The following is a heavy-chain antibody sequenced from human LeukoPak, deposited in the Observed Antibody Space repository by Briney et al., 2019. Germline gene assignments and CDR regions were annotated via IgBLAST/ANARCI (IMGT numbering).Heavy chain of an antibody. D-gene: IGHD2-8*01. CDR3: GSDTVCYGGAFDI. V-gene: IGHV3-30-3*01. Sequence: GGSLRLSCVAFGFTFSSYNMDWVRQAPGKGLEWVAVISYDGSNKYYADCVKGRSTISRDNSKNTLYLQVNSLRPEDPAVYYCGSDTVCYGGAFDIWGQGTMVTVSS. CDR1: GFTFSSYN. CDR2: ISYDGSNK. J-gene: IGHJ3*02.